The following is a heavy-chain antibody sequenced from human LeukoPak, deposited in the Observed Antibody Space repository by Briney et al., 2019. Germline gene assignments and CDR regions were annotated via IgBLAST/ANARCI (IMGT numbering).Heavy chain of an antibody. CDR3: ARRGYHYDSGDYYYWFDP. Sequence: ASVKVSCKTSGYTFTNYGISWVRQAPGLGLEWMGWISAYNGNTNYAQKVQGRVTMTTDTSTSTAYMELRSLRFDDTAVYYCARRGYHYDSGDYYYWFDPWGQGTLVTVSS. CDR2: ISAYNGNT. D-gene: IGHD3-22*01. CDR1: GYTFTNYG. J-gene: IGHJ5*02. V-gene: IGHV1-18*01.